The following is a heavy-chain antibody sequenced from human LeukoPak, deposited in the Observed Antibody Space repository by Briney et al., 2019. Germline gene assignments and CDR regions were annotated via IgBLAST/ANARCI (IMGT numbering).Heavy chain of an antibody. CDR3: AREGLRFLEWLLHRHNWFDP. V-gene: IGHV3-21*01. CDR2: IRSSSSYI. D-gene: IGHD3-3*01. J-gene: IGHJ5*02. CDR1: GFTFSSYS. Sequence: GGSLRLSCAASGFTFSSYSMNWVRQAPGKGLEWVSSIRSSSSYIYYADSVKGRFTISRDNAKNSLYLQMNSLRAEDTAVYYCAREGLRFLEWLLHRHNWFDPWGQGTLVTVSS.